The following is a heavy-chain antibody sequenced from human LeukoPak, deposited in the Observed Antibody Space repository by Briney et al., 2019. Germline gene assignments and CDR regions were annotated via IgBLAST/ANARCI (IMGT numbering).Heavy chain of an antibody. Sequence: SGGSLRLSCAASGFTFDDYAMHWVRQTPGKGLEWVSGISWNSGSIGYADSVKGRFTISRDNAKNPLYLQMNSLRAEDTALYYCAKSPYGDYYFDYWGQGTLVTVSS. CDR3: AKSPYGDYYFDY. CDR1: GFTFDDYA. V-gene: IGHV3-9*01. D-gene: IGHD4-17*01. CDR2: ISWNSGSI. J-gene: IGHJ4*02.